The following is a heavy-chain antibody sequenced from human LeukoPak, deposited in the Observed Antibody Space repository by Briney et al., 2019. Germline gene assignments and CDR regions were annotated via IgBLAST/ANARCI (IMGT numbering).Heavy chain of an antibody. V-gene: IGHV5-51*01. J-gene: IGHJ4*02. Sequence: GESLKISCKGSGYSFTSYWIGWVRQMPGKGLEWMGIIYPGDSDTRYSPSFQGQVIISADKSISTAYLQWSSLKASDTAMYYCARQQRGYSYGSGIDYWGQGTLVTVSS. D-gene: IGHD5-18*01. CDR3: ARQQRGYSYGSGIDY. CDR2: IYPGDSDT. CDR1: GYSFTSYW.